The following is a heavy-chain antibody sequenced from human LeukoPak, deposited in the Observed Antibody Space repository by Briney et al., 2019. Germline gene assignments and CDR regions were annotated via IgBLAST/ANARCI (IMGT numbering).Heavy chain of an antibody. J-gene: IGHJ4*02. CDR1: GFTFSSYA. CDR3: TRDRQRYGSVLDF. D-gene: IGHD5-24*01. CDR2: ISGSGGST. Sequence: GGSLRLSCAASGFTFSSYAMSWVRQAPGEGLEWVSAISGSGGSTYCADSVKGRFTISRDNAKNSLYLQMNSVRHEDTAVYYCTRDRQRYGSVLDFWGQGTLVTVSS. V-gene: IGHV3-23*01.